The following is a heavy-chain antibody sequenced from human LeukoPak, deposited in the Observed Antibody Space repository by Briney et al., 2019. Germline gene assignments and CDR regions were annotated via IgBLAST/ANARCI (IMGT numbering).Heavy chain of an antibody. CDR3: VRHTLDYYDSSGYYYSRHYFDN. CDR1: GDSISDNY. Sequence: SETLSLTCTVSGDSISDNYWSWIRQPPGKGLEWIGYVYHSGTTDYNPSLKSRVTISVDTSKNQFSLKLTSVTAADTAVYYCVRHTLDYYDSSGYYYSRHYFDNWGQGTLVTVSS. CDR2: VYHSGTT. D-gene: IGHD3-22*01. V-gene: IGHV4-59*08. J-gene: IGHJ4*02.